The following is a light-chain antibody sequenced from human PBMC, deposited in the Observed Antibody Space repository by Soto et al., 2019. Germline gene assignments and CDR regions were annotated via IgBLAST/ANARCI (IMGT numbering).Light chain of an antibody. CDR2: EVS. Sequence: QSALTQPASVSGSPGQSITIFCTGTSSDVGSYNLVSWYQQHPGKAPKLMIYEVSKRPSGVSNRFSGSKSGNTASLTISGLQAEDEADYYCCSYAGSSTSLYVFGTGTKVTVL. CDR3: CSYAGSSTSLYV. V-gene: IGLV2-23*02. J-gene: IGLJ1*01. CDR1: SSDVGSYNL.